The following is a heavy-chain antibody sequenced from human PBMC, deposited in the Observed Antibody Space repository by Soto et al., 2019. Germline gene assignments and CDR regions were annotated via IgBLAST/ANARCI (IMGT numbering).Heavy chain of an antibody. J-gene: IGHJ4*02. CDR2: ISSSSFTI. CDR3: ARDYNEFLSGHVDY. Sequence: EVHLVESGGRLVQPGGSLRLSCAASGFRFSDYSMNWVRQAPGRGLEWVSYISSSSFTIHYADSVEGRFAISRDNAKNSLYLPMNSLRVEEPAVYYCARDYNEFLSGHVDYWGQGALVTVSS. CDR1: GFRFSDYS. D-gene: IGHD3-3*01. V-gene: IGHV3-48*01.